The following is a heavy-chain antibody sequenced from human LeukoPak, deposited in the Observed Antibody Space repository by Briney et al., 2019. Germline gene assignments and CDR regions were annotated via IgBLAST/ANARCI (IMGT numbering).Heavy chain of an antibody. V-gene: IGHV1-8*01. D-gene: IGHD3-16*01. Sequence: ASVKVSCKASGYTFTSYDVNWVRQATGQGLEWMGWMNPNSGNTGYAQKFQGRVTMTRDTSISTAYMELSRLRSDDTAVYYCARDKGWAGIHYGGQGTLVTVPP. CDR1: GYTFTSYD. CDR3: ARDKGWAGIHY. CDR2: MNPNSGNT. J-gene: IGHJ4*02.